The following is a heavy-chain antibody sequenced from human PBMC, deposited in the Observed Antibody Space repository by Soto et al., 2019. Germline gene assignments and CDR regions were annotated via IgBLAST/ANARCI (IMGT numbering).Heavy chain of an antibody. Sequence: QLQLQESGPGLVKPSETLSLTCTVSGGSISSSSYYWGWIRQPPGKGLEWIGSIYYSGSTYYNPSLKSRVTISVDTSKNQFSLKLSSVTAADTAVYHCARHGSGYDFDYWGQGTLVTVSS. V-gene: IGHV4-39*01. J-gene: IGHJ4*02. CDR2: IYYSGST. CDR3: ARHGSGYDFDY. CDR1: GGSISSSSYY. D-gene: IGHD3-3*01.